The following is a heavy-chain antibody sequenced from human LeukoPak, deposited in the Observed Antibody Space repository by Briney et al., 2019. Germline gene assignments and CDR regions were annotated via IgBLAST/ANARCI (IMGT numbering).Heavy chain of an antibody. J-gene: IGHJ5*02. CDR2: IDPSDSYT. CDR1: EYRFTSYW. D-gene: IGHD4-17*01. CDR3: ARDNGDNFSWSDP. V-gene: IGHV5-10-1*01. Sequence: LGESLRISCKGSEYRFTSYWITWLRQMPGKGLEWMGTIDPSDSYTNYSPSFQGHVTISADKSISTAYLQWSSLKASDTAMYYCARDNGDNFSWSDPWGKGPLVTVS.